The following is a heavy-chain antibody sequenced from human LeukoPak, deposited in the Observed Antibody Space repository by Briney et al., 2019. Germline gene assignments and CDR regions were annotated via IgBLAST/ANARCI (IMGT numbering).Heavy chain of an antibody. V-gene: IGHV4-30-2*02. CDR2: IYHSGST. CDR3: ARTTPNWGIFDY. D-gene: IGHD7-27*01. Sequence: SETLSLTCAVSGGSISSGGYSWSWIRQPPGKGLEWIGYIYHSGSTYYNPSLKSRVTISVDTSKNQFSLKLSSVTAADTAVYYCARTTPNWGIFDYWGQGTLVTVSS. CDR1: GGSISSGGYS. J-gene: IGHJ4*02.